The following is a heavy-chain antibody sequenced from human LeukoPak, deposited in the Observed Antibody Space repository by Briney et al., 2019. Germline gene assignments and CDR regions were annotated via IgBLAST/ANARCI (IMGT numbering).Heavy chain of an antibody. J-gene: IGHJ5*02. CDR3: ARGCSAGTPHNWFDP. D-gene: IGHD6-13*01. CDR1: GGSISGYY. V-gene: IGHV4-59*01. CDR2: IYYSGST. Sequence: SETLSLTCTVSGGSISGYYWSWIRQPPGKGLEWIGYIYYSGSTNYNPSLKSRVTISVDTSKNQFSLKLSSVAAADTAVYYCARGCSAGTPHNWFDPWGQGTLVTVSS.